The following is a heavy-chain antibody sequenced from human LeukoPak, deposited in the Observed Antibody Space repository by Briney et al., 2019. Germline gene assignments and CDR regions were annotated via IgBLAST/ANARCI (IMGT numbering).Heavy chain of an antibody. CDR2: ISRDGGTA. Sequence: GGSLRLSCAASGFAFRKYSIDWVRQARGRGLGYVSGISRDGGTADYANSVKGRFTISRDNSKNTLYLQMGSLRAEDMAVYYCAREDRDRDAFDIWGQGTMVTVSS. CDR1: GFAFRKYS. D-gene: IGHD5-24*01. J-gene: IGHJ3*02. V-gene: IGHV3-64*01. CDR3: AREDRDRDAFDI.